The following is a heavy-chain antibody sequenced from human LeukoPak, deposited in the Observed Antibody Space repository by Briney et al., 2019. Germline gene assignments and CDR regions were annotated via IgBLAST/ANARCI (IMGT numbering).Heavy chain of an antibody. J-gene: IGHJ6*02. Sequence: SETLSLTCTVSGGSISSGDYYWSWIRQPPGKGLEWIGYIYYSGITYYNLSLRSRVTISVDTSKNQFSLKLSSVTAADTAVYYCVRDTGHQLSRRNYYAMDVWGQGTTVTVSS. D-gene: IGHD2-2*01. CDR3: VRDTGHQLSRRNYYAMDV. CDR2: IYYSGIT. CDR1: GGSISSGDYY. V-gene: IGHV4-30-4*08.